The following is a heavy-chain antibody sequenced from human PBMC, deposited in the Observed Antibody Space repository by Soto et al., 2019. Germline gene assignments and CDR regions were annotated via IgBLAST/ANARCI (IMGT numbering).Heavy chain of an antibody. CDR1: GYTLTELS. J-gene: IGHJ3*02. Sequence: SVKVSCKVSGYTLTELSMHWVRQAPGKGLEWMGGFDPEDGETIYAQKFQGRVTMTEDTSTDTAYMELSSLRSEDTAVYYCATAARGTHMIVDAFDIWGQGTMVTVS. CDR3: ATAARGTHMIVDAFDI. V-gene: IGHV1-24*01. D-gene: IGHD3-22*01. CDR2: FDPEDGET.